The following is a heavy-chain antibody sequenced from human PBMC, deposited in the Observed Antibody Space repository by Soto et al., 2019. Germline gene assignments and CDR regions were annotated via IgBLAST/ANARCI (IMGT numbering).Heavy chain of an antibody. V-gene: IGHV2-5*02. CDR3: ANRHSKTWYFDY. D-gene: IGHD5-18*01. CDR1: GFSVRTRGVG. J-gene: IGHJ4*02. CDR2: IYWDDDK. Sequence: VSGPTLVNPTQTLTLTCTFSGFSVRTRGVGVGWIRQPPGKALEWLAVIYWDDDKRYSPSLKSRLSITKDTSENQVVLTMTNMDPVDTATYYCANRHSKTWYFDYWGQGTLVTVSS.